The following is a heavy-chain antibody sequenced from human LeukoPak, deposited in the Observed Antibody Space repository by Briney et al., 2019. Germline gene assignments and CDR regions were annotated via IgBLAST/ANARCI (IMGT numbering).Heavy chain of an antibody. CDR1: GFTFRSYG. Sequence: GGSLILSCVASGFTFRSYGIHWVRQAPGKGLEWVAVISSDEGNKSYADSVKGRFTISRDNSENTLYLQMNSLRPEDTAVYYCAKDLDIVAASGHYYGMDVWGQGTTVTVSS. CDR2: ISSDEGNK. CDR3: AKDLDIVAASGHYYGMDV. J-gene: IGHJ6*02. D-gene: IGHD5-12*01. V-gene: IGHV3-30*18.